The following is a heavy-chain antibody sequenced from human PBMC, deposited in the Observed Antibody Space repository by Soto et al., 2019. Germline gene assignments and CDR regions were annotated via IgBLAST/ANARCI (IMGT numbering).Heavy chain of an antibody. V-gene: IGHV5-51*01. CDR1: GYSFTSYC. D-gene: IGHD5-18*01. CDR2: IYPGDSDT. J-gene: IGHJ6*02. CDR3: ARHVDTAMVDYYYYGMDV. Sequence: PGESLKISCKGSGYSFTSYCIGWVRQMPGKGLEWMGIIYPGDSDTRYSPSFQGQVTISADKSISTAYLQWSSLKASDTAMYYCARHVDTAMVDYYYYGMDVWGQGTTVTVSS.